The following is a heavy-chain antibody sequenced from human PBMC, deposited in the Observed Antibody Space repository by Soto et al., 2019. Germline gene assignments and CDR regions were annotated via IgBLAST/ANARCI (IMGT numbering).Heavy chain of an antibody. CDR2: IYYSGST. Sequence: QVQLQESGPGLVKPSETLSLTCSISGGSINNYYWSWIRQPPGKGLEWIGYIYYSGSTNYNPSLKSRVTMSVDTSKNQFSLKVNSVTAADTAVYYCARSPPSSWHWDLTGFDPWGQGTLVTVSS. CDR1: GGSINNYY. CDR3: ARSPPSSWHWDLTGFDP. V-gene: IGHV4-59*01. D-gene: IGHD6-13*01. J-gene: IGHJ5*02.